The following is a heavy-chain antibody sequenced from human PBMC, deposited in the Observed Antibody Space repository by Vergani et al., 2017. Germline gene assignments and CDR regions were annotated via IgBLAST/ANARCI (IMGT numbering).Heavy chain of an antibody. CDR3: ARLYGRDSSGSKYFDY. J-gene: IGHJ4*02. Sequence: EVQLVQSGAEVKKPGESLKISCQMSGYIFTNYWIGWVRQMPGKGLEWMGIIHPADSDTRYSPSFQGQVTISVDKSISTAYLQRSSLRASDSAMYYCARLYGRDSSGSKYFDYWGQGTLVTVSS. CDR1: GYIFTNYW. V-gene: IGHV5-51*01. CDR2: IHPADSDT. D-gene: IGHD3-22*01.